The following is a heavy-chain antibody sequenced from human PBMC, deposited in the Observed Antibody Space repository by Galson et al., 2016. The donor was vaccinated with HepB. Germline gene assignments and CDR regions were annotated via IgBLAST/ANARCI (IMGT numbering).Heavy chain of an antibody. D-gene: IGHD2/OR15-2a*01. CDR2: TYYRSKWYN. J-gene: IGHJ5*02. V-gene: IGHV6-1*01. CDR1: GDSVSSNSAA. Sequence: CAISGDSVSSNSAAWTWIRQSPLGGLEWLGRTYYRSKWYNDYAVSVKSRISIHPDTSKNQFSLQLNSVPPEDTAVYYCARVRCSTFRCQNWFDPWGQGTLVTVSS. CDR3: ARVRCSTFRCQNWFDP.